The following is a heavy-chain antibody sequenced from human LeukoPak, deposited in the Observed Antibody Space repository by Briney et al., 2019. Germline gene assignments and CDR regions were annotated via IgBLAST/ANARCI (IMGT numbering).Heavy chain of an antibody. J-gene: IGHJ6*02. Sequence: GGSLRLSCAASGFTFHSYAMGWVRQAPGRGLEWVSAISGSGGSTYFADSVKGRFTISRDNAKNSLYLQMSNLRAEDTAVYFCARGGGLDVWGQGATVTVSS. V-gene: IGHV3-23*01. CDR3: ARGGGLDV. CDR1: GFTFHSYA. D-gene: IGHD3-16*01. CDR2: ISGSGGST.